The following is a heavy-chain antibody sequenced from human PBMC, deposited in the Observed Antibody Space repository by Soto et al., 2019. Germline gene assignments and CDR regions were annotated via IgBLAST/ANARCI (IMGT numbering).Heavy chain of an antibody. D-gene: IGHD3-22*01. CDR3: ARDSSSHYDSSGYSPFAY. CDR2: INPNSGGA. CDR1: GYTFTGHY. J-gene: IGHJ4*02. V-gene: IGHV1-2*02. Sequence: ASVKVSCKAAGYTFTGHYIHWVRQAPGRGLEWMGRINPNSGGANYAQKFQGRVTLTRDTSISTASMEVRSLRSDDTAVYFCARDSSSHYDSSGYSPFAYWGQGTLVTVSS.